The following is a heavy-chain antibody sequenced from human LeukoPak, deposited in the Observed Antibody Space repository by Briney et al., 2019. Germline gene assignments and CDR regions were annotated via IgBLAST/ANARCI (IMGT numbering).Heavy chain of an antibody. D-gene: IGHD3-3*01. CDR3: AKDRSITIFGVVIHFDY. V-gene: IGHV3-23*01. CDR1: GFTFSSYA. J-gene: IGHJ4*02. Sequence: PGGSLRLSCAASGFTFSSYAMSWVRQAPGKGLEWVSAISGSGGSTYYADSVKGRFTISRDNSKNTLYLQMNSLRAGDTAVYYCAKDRSITIFGVVIHFDYWGQGTLVTVSS. CDR2: ISGSGGST.